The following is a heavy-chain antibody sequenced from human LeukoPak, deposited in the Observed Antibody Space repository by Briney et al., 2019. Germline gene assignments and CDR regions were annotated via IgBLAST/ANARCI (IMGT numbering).Heavy chain of an antibody. V-gene: IGHV1-2*02. J-gene: IGHJ4*02. CDR2: MNPNSGGT. CDR3: ARVGVTMVRGVRYYFDY. CDR1: GYTFTGYY. Sequence: ASVKVSCKASGYTFTGYYMHWVRQAPGQGLEWMGWMNPNSGGTNYAQKFQGRVTMTRDTSISTAYMELSRLRSDDTAVYYCARVGVTMVRGVRYYFDYWGQGTLVTVSS. D-gene: IGHD3-10*01.